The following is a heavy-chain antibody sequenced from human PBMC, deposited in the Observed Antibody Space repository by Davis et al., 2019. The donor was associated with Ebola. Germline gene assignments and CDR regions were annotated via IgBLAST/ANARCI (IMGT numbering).Heavy chain of an antibody. J-gene: IGHJ6*02. V-gene: IGHV1-69*06. Sequence: SVKVSCKASGGTFSTYAISWVRQAPGQGLEWMGGIIPIFGTANYAQKFQGRVTITADKSTSTAYMELSSLRSEDTAVYYCASSRSGYLDYYYYYGMDVWGQGTTVTVSS. CDR1: GGTFSTYA. CDR3: ASSRSGYLDYYYYYGMDV. CDR2: IIPIFGTA. D-gene: IGHD5-12*01.